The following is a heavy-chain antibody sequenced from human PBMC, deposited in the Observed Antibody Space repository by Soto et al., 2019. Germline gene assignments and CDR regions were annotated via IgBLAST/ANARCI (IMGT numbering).Heavy chain of an antibody. V-gene: IGHV1-18*04. CDR3: ARSRSYFTFWPGLTFVY. D-gene: IGHD3-3*01. Sequence: ASVKVSCKASGYTFSDFGFSWVRQAPGQGLEWMGWISPSNGNTNYAQKFQDRFVMTTDTSTSTVYMDLRSLTSDDTAVYYCARSRSYFTFWPGLTFVYWGPGTLVTVSS. CDR1: GYTFSDFG. CDR2: ISPSNGNT. J-gene: IGHJ4*02.